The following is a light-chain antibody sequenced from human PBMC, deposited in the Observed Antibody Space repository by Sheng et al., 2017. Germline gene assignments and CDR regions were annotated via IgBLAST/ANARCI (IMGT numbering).Light chain of an antibody. V-gene: IGKV3-11*01. CDR3: QQRNSWPEIT. CDR1: QRVDTH. Sequence: EIVLTQSPGTLAVSPGERATLSCRASQRVDTHLVWYQQRPGQAPRLLIFDASTRASGVPARFSGSGSGTDFTLTITNLQPEDSALYYCQQRNSWPEITFGQGTRLEI. CDR2: DAS. J-gene: IGKJ5*01.